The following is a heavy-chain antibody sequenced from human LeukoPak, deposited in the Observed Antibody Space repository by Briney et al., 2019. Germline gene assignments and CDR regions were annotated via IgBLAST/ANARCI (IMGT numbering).Heavy chain of an antibody. CDR1: GGSISSYY. Sequence: SETLSLTCTVSGGSISSYYWSWIRQPPGKGLEWIGYIYYSGSTNYNPSLKSRVTISVDTSKNQFSLKLSSVTAADTAVYYCARDFGYCSGGSCYSAHAFDIWGQGTMVTVSS. CDR2: IYYSGST. CDR3: ARDFGYCSGGSCYSAHAFDI. D-gene: IGHD2-15*01. V-gene: IGHV4-59*01. J-gene: IGHJ3*02.